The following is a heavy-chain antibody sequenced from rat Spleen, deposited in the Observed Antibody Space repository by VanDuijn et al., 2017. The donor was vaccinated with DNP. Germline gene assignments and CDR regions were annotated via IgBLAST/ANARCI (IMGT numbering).Heavy chain of an antibody. Sequence: EVQLVESGGGLVQPGRSLKLSCAASGFTFSNYDMAWVRQAPTKGLEWVASISTSGGSTYYRDSVNGRFTVSRDNAKSTLYRQMDSLRSEDTATYYCKLGGAYWGQGVMVTVSS. CDR1: GFTFSNYD. V-gene: IGHV5-25*01. J-gene: IGHJ2*01. D-gene: IGHD5-1*01. CDR3: KLGGAY. CDR2: ISTSGGST.